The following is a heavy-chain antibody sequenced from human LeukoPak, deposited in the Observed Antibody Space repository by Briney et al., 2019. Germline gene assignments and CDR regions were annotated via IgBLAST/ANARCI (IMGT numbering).Heavy chain of an antibody. J-gene: IGHJ3*02. CDR3: ARIPSSGWYQAHDAFDI. CDR1: GFTFSSYW. D-gene: IGHD6-19*01. CDR2: ISSSSSYI. Sequence: GGSLRLSCAVSGFTFSSYWMSWVRQAPGKGLEWVSSISSSSSYIYYADSVKGRFAISRDNAKNSLYLQMNSLRAEDTAVYYCARIPSSGWYQAHDAFDIWGQGTMVTVSS. V-gene: IGHV3-21*01.